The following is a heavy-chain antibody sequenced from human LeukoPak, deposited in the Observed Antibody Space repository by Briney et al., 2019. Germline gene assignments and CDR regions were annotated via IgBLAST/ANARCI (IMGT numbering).Heavy chain of an antibody. J-gene: IGHJ5*02. Sequence: GGSLRLSCAASGFTFSSYAMHWVRQAPGKGLEYVSAISSNGGSTYYANSVKGRFTISRDNSKNTLYLQMGSLRAEDMAVYYCARAPYSSSRYGWFDPWGQGTLVTVSS. CDR3: ARAPYSSSRYGWFDP. CDR2: ISSNGGST. V-gene: IGHV3-64*01. D-gene: IGHD6-13*01. CDR1: GFTFSSYA.